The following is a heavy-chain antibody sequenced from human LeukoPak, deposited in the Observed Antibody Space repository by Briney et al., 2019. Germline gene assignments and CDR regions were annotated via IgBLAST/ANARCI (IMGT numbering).Heavy chain of an antibody. D-gene: IGHD2-15*01. J-gene: IGHJ4*02. Sequence: SETLSLTCTVSGGSISSYYWSWIRQPPGRGLEWIAYIDDSGSARYNPSLNSRATISADTSKNQFSLRLSSVTAADTAVYYCARHVTGYCSGGTCPYYFDYWGQGTLVTVSS. CDR1: GGSISSYY. V-gene: IGHV4-59*08. CDR2: IDDSGSA. CDR3: ARHVTGYCSGGTCPYYFDY.